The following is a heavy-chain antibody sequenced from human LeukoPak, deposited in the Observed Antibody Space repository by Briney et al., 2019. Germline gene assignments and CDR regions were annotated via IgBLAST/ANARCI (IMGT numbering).Heavy chain of an antibody. CDR1: GYTFTGYY. Sequence: ASVKVSCKASGYTFTGYYMHWVRQAPGQGLEWMGWINPNSGGTNYAQKFQGWVTMTRDTSISTAYMELSRLRSDDTAVYYCARDCNYYYYGMDVWGQGTTVTVPS. V-gene: IGHV1-2*04. CDR2: INPNSGGT. CDR3: ARDCNYYYYGMDV. J-gene: IGHJ6*02.